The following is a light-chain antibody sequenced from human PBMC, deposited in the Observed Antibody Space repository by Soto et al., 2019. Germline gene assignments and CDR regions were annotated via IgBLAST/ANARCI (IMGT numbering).Light chain of an antibody. V-gene: IGKV1-39*01. CDR3: QQTYSSPRT. CDR2: AAS. Sequence: DIQMTQSPSSLSAPVADRVTITCRASQSIRRSLNWYQQKPGKAPNLLIYAASSLQTGVPSRFTGSGSGTDFTLTISNLQPEDFAVYYCQQTYSSPRTLGQGTKVDIK. J-gene: IGKJ1*01. CDR1: QSIRRS.